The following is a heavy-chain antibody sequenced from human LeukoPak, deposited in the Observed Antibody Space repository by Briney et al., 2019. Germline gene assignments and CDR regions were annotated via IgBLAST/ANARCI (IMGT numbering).Heavy chain of an antibody. CDR2: ISGSGGST. V-gene: IGHV3-23*01. CDR1: GFTLSSYA. CDR3: ATTHDYGDYDY. Sequence: GGSLRLSFAASGFTLSSYAMSWVRQAPGKGLEWVSAISGSGGSTYYADSVKGRFTISRDNSKNTLYLQMNSLRAEDTAVYYCATTHDYGDYDYWGQGTLVTVSS. J-gene: IGHJ4*02. D-gene: IGHD4-17*01.